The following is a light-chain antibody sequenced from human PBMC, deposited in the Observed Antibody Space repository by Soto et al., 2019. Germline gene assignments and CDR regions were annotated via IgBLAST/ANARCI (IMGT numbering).Light chain of an antibody. J-gene: IGLJ1*01. V-gene: IGLV2-14*01. CDR3: SSYTISNTLPFV. CDR2: EVT. Sequence: QSALTQPASVSGSPGQSIAISCTGSSSDIGIYKYVSWYQQHPGKVPKLIIYEVTNRPSGVSNRFSGSKSGNTASLTISGLQAEDEADYYCSSYTISNTLPFVFGTGTKLTVL. CDR1: SSDIGIYKY.